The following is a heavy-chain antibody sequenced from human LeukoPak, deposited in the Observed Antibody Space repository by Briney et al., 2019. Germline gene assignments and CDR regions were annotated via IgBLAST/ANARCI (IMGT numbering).Heavy chain of an antibody. V-gene: IGHV1-58*02. CDR2: IVVGSGNT. J-gene: IGHJ4*02. CDR1: GFTFTSSA. Sequence: SVKVSCKASGFTFTSSAMQWVRQARGQRLEWIGWIVVGSGNTNYAQKFQERVTITRDMSTSTAYMELSSLGSEDTAVYYCARDLGERYLGLLLWGQGTQVTVSS. D-gene: IGHD3-16*01. CDR3: ARDLGERYLGLLL.